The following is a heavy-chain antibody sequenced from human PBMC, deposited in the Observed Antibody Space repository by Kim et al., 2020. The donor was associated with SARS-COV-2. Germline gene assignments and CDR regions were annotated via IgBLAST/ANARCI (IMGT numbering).Heavy chain of an antibody. D-gene: IGHD3-3*01. J-gene: IGHJ4*02. CDR3: ARGQYYDFWSAMAY. Sequence: ADSGKARFTIPQDNSRNTLYLQMNSLRAEDTAVYYCARGQYYDFWSAMAYWGQGTLVTVSS. V-gene: IGHV3-30*07.